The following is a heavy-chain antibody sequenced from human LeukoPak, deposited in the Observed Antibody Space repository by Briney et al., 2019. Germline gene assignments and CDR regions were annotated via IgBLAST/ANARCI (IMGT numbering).Heavy chain of an antibody. CDR1: GGTFSSYA. J-gene: IGHJ3*02. CDR3: ATKVWGSYRYDAFDI. D-gene: IGHD3-16*02. Sequence: GASVKVSCKASGGTFSSYAISWVRQAPGQGLEWMGGIIPIFGTANYAQKFQGRVTITADESTSTAYMELSSLRSEDTAVYYCATKVWGSYRYDAFDIWGQGTMVTVSS. CDR2: IIPIFGTA. V-gene: IGHV1-69*01.